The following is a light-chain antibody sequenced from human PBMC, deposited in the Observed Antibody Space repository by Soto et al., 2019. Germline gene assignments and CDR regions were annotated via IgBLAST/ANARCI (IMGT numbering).Light chain of an antibody. V-gene: IGKV1-27*01. Sequence: DIQMTQSPSSLSASVGDKVTITCRASQAISSYLAWFQQKPGKVPEVLIFAASTLQSGVPSRFSGRGSGTEFTLTITGLQPEDVATYYCQKYDSAPWTFGQGTKVEIK. CDR1: QAISSY. CDR2: AAS. CDR3: QKYDSAPWT. J-gene: IGKJ1*01.